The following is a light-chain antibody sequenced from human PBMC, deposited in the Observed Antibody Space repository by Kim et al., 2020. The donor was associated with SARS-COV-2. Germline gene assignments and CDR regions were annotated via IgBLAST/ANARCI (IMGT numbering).Light chain of an antibody. CDR1: QDISNC. Sequence: DIQMTLSPSSLSAAVGDRVTITCQASQDISNCLTRYQQKRGKPPKLLMYDASNLETGVPLRLSGSGSGTDFTFTISSLQPEDIATYQGQQDDNLPMTFGQGTRLEIK. J-gene: IGKJ5*01. V-gene: IGKV1-33*01. CDR3: QQDDNLPMT. CDR2: DAS.